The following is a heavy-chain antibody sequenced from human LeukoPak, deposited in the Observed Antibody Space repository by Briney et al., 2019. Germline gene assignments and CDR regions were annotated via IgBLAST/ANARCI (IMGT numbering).Heavy chain of an antibody. CDR2: ISYDGSNK. CDR1: GFTFSSYG. CDR3: ARDPDGVVVTATFDY. Sequence: GGSLRLSCAASGFTFSSYGMHWVRQAPGKGLEWVAVISYDGSNKYYADSVKGRFTISRDNSKNTLYLQMNSLRAEDTAVYYCARDPDGVVVTATFDYWGQGTLVTVSS. J-gene: IGHJ4*02. V-gene: IGHV3-30*03. D-gene: IGHD2-21*02.